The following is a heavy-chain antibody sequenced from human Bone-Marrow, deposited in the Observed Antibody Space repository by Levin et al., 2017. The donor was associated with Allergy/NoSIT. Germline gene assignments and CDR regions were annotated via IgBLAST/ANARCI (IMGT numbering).Heavy chain of an antibody. CDR3: SEGFDG. V-gene: IGHV3-15*07. CDR2: IKSKTGGGTA. J-gene: IGHJ4*02. CDR1: GFTFSNAW. Sequence: ETLSLTCAASGFTFSNAWMNWVRQAPGKGLEWVGLIKSKTGGGTADYAAPVKGRFTISRDDSKNTLYLQMNSLKIEDTGVYYCSEGFDGWGQGTLVTVSS.